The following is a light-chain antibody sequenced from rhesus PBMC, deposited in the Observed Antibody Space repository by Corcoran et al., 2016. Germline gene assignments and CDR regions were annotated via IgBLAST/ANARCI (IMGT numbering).Light chain of an antibody. CDR2: SAT. CDR3: QQYKGYPLT. Sequence: DIQMTQSPSSLSASVGDTVTITCRASQGISSYLNWFQQKPGKAPKLLLYSATTLQSGVPSRFSGSGSWTDFTLTISSLQPEDFATYCCQQYKGYPLTFGGGTKVEIK. V-gene: IGKV1-28*02. CDR1: QGISSY. J-gene: IGKJ4*01.